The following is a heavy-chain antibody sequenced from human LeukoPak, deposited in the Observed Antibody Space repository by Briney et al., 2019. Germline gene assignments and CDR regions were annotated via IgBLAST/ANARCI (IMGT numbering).Heavy chain of an antibody. CDR1: GFTFSSYW. D-gene: IGHD2-2*01. Sequence: GGSLRLSCAASGFTFSSYWMSWVRQAPGKGLEWVANIKQDGSEKYYVDSVKGRFTISRDNAKNSLYLQMNSLRAEDTAVYYCAKDGDIVVVPAAHSYYYYYMDVWGKGTTVTVSS. V-gene: IGHV3-7*01. CDR3: AKDGDIVVVPAAHSYYYYYMDV. J-gene: IGHJ6*03. CDR2: IKQDGSEK.